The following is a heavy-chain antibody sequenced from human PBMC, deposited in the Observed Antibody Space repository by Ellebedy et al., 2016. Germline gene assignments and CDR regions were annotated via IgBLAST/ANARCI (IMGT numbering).Heavy chain of an antibody. CDR1: GGSISSSSYY. D-gene: IGHD5/OR15-5a*01. CDR3: ARVGLRQGAFNI. J-gene: IGHJ3*02. Sequence: SETLSLXXTVSGGSISSSSYYWSWIRQPPGKGLEWIGYIYHSGSTYYNPSLKSRVTISVDRSKNQFSLKLSSVTAADTAVYYCARVGLRQGAFNIWGQGTMVTVSS. CDR2: IYHSGST. V-gene: IGHV4-30-2*01.